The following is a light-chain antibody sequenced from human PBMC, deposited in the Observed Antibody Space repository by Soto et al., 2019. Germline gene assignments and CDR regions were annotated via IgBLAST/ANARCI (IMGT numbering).Light chain of an antibody. CDR1: QSLTSTY. CDR3: QHYGSSPQT. Sequence: EVVLTQSPGTLSLSPGETATLSCRASQSLTSTYLAWYQQRPGQSPRLLIYAAYSRATGIPDRFSGRGSGTDFTLTISRLEPEDFAVYYCQHYGSSPQTFGQGTRVEIK. V-gene: IGKV3-20*01. CDR2: AAY. J-gene: IGKJ1*01.